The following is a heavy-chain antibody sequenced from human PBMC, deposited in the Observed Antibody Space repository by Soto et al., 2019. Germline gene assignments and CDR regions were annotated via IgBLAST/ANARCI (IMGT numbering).Heavy chain of an antibody. CDR3: ARDKASYFAY. CDR2: ISYDGGNK. V-gene: IGHV3-30-3*01. CDR1: GFTFSSYA. Sequence: GGSLRLSCAASGFTFSSYAMHWVRQAPGKGLEWVAVISYDGGNKYYADSVKGRFTISRDNSKNTLYLQMNSLRAEDTAVYYCARDKASYFAYWGQGTLVIGSP. J-gene: IGHJ4*02.